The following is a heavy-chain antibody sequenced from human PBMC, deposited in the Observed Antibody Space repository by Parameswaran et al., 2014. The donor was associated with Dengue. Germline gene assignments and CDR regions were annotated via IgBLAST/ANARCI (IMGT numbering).Heavy chain of an antibody. J-gene: IGHJ5*02. Sequence: RWIRQPPGKALEWLAHLFSNDEKSYWTSLQSRLTISEDTSKSQVVLTMTNMDPVDTATYYCARMLKGGSGWVIENWFDVWGQGILVTVSS. V-gene: IGHV2-26*01. CDR3: ARMLKGGSGWVIENWFDV. CDR2: LFSNDEK. D-gene: IGHD6-19*01.